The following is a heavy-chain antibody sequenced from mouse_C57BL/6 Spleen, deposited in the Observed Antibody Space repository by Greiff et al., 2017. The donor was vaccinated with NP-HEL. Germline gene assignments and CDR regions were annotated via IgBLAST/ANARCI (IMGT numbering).Heavy chain of an antibody. CDR3: AREVITTVDYFDY. V-gene: IGHV1-69*01. CDR1: GYTFTSYW. CDR2: IDPSDSYT. Sequence: QVQLQQPGAELVMPGASVKLSCKASGYTFTSYWMHWVKQRPGQGLEWIGEIDPSDSYTNYNQKFKGKSTLTVDKSSSTAYMQLSSLTSEDSAVYYCAREVITTVDYFDYWGQGTTLTVSS. D-gene: IGHD1-1*01. J-gene: IGHJ2*01.